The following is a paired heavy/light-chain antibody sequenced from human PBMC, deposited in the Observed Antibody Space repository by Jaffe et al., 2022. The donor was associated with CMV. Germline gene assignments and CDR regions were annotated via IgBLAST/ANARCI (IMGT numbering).Light chain of an antibody. V-gene: IGLV1-51*02. Sequence: QSVLTQPPSVSAPPGQKVTISCSGSSSNIGNNYVSWYQHLPGTAPKLLIYENNKRPSGIPDRFSGSKSGTSATLGITGLQTGDEADYYCGTWDSSLSVVFGGGTKVTVL. CDR1: SSNIGNNY. CDR2: ENN. J-gene: IGLJ3*02. CDR3: GTWDSSLSVV.
Heavy chain of an antibody. CDR1: GGSISSYY. J-gene: IGHJ4*02. D-gene: IGHD6-13*01. CDR2: IHKIGST. CDR3: ARSLYSSNWFHFDL. Sequence: QVQLQESGPGLVKPSETLSLTCTVSGGSISSYYWSWIRQPPGKGLEWIGDIHKIGSTNYNPSLKSRVITSVDTSKNQFSLKLSSVTAADTAVYYCARSLYSSNWFHFDLWGQGILVTVSS. V-gene: IGHV4-59*01.